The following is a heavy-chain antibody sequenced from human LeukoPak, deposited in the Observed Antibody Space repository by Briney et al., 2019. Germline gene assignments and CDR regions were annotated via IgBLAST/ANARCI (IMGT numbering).Heavy chain of an antibody. CDR1: GFTFSSYG. D-gene: IGHD6-19*01. CDR2: IRYDGSNK. J-gene: IGHJ5*02. Sequence: GGPLRLSCAASGFTFSSYGMHWVRQAPGKGLEWVAFIRYDGSNKYYADSVKGRFTISRDNSKNTLYLQMNSLRAEDTAVYYCAKAQSGSGWYDRWFDPWGQGTLVTVSS. CDR3: AKAQSGSGWYDRWFDP. V-gene: IGHV3-30*02.